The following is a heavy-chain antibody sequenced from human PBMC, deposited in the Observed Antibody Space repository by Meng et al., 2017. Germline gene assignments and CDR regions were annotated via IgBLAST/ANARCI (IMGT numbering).Heavy chain of an antibody. Sequence: GRVQEPGHGLVKPSGPLSLTCAGSGGSISSSNLWSWVRQPPGKGLEWIGEIYHSGSTNYNPSLKSRVTISVDKSKNQFSLKLSSVTAADTAVYYCARAGVGYYDSSGPYSYWGQGTLVTVSS. CDR3: ARAGVGYYDSSGPYSY. CDR1: GGSISSSNL. CDR2: IYHSGST. V-gene: IGHV4-4*02. D-gene: IGHD3-22*01. J-gene: IGHJ4*02.